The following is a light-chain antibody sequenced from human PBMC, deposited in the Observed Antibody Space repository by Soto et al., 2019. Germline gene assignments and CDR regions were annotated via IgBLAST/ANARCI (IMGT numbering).Light chain of an antibody. J-gene: IGKJ2*01. Sequence: EIVLTQSPGTLSLSPGERATLSCRASQSVSSNYLAWYQQKLGQAPRLLIYVASSRATGIPDRFSGSGSGTDFTLTISRLEPEDFAVYYCQQYGSSPPYTFGQGTKLEIK. CDR2: VAS. V-gene: IGKV3-20*01. CDR1: QSVSSNY. CDR3: QQYGSSPPYT.